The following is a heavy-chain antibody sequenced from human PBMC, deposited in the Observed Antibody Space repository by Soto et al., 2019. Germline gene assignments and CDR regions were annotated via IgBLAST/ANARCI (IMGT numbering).Heavy chain of an antibody. J-gene: IGHJ4*02. CDR1: GGTFSSYA. D-gene: IGHD3-3*01. CDR2: IIPIFGTA. V-gene: IGHV1-69*01. CDR3: ARDGVRTYYDFWSGYHYFDY. Sequence: QVQLVQSGAEVKKPGSSVKVSCKASGGTFSSYAISWVRQAPGQGLEWMGGIIPIFGTANYAQKFHGRVTITADESTSTAYMELSSLRSEDTAVYYCARDGVRTYYDFWSGYHYFDYWGQGTLVTVSS.